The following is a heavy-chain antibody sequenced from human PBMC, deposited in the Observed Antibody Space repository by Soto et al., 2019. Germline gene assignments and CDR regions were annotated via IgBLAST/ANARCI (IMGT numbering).Heavy chain of an antibody. Sequence: GASVKVSCKASGYTFTGYYMHWVRQAPGQGLEWMGWINPNNGSTNYAQKFQGRVTMTTDTSTSTAYMELRRLRSDDTAVYYCARVKTSGYHNWFDPWGQGTLVTVSS. CDR1: GYTFTGYY. CDR3: ARVKTSGYHNWFDP. J-gene: IGHJ5*02. D-gene: IGHD3-22*01. V-gene: IGHV1-2*02. CDR2: INPNNGST.